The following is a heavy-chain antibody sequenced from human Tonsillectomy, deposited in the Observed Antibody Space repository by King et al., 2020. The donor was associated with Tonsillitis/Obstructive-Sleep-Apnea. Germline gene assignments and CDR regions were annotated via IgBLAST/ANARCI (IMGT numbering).Heavy chain of an antibody. CDR3: ARDLCFCGCYSYMDV. J-gene: IGHJ6*03. CDR1: GFTFSTYW. D-gene: IGHD2-21*01. Sequence: EVQLVESGGGLVQPGGSLRRSCAASGFTFSTYWMHWVRQAPGEGLVWVSRINSDGSSTSYADSVKGRFTISRDNDTNTLYLQMNGLRAEDTAVYYCARDLCFCGCYSYMDVCGKGTTVTVPS. CDR2: INSDGSST. V-gene: IGHV3-74*01.